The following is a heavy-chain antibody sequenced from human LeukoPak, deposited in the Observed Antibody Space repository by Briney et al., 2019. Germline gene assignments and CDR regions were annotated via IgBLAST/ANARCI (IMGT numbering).Heavy chain of an antibody. CDR2: IYYSGST. D-gene: IGHD3-22*01. Sequence: SETLSLTCTVSGGSISSYYWSWIRQPPGKGLEWIGYIYYSGSTNYNPSLKSRVTISVDTSKNQFSLKLSSVTAADTAVYYCARQSYYDSSGYNRDYYYGMDVWGQGTTVTVSS. CDR1: GGSISSYY. V-gene: IGHV4-59*01. J-gene: IGHJ6*02. CDR3: ARQSYYDSSGYNRDYYYGMDV.